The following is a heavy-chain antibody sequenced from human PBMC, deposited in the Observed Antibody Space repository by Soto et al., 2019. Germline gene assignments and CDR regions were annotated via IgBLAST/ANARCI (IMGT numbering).Heavy chain of an antibody. CDR2: IHHSGSA. CDR3: ARVAFGRFGAY. Sequence: PAEALCLTCAVSVGSISIESWGSWFRQPPGKGLEWIGEIHHSGSANYNPSLKSRVTLSIDKSKNQFSLELTSVTAADTAVYYCARVAFGRFGAYWGQGTTVTVSS. CDR1: VGSISIESW. V-gene: IGHV4-4*02. D-gene: IGHD3-10*01. J-gene: IGHJ4*02.